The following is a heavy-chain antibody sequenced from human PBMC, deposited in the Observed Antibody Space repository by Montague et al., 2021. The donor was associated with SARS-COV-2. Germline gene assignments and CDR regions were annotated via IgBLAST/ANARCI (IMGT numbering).Heavy chain of an antibody. Sequence: SLRLSCAASGFTFSDFVINWVRQAPGKALEWVSAISSGGGGIYYAESVKGRFATSRDTSKNTVFLQVDSLRLEDTALYYCARDHERVCWPLDYWGQGTMVIVSS. CDR2: ISSGGGGI. D-gene: IGHD3-10*02. CDR1: GFTFSDFV. J-gene: IGHJ4*02. CDR3: ARDHERVCWPLDY. V-gene: IGHV3-23*01.